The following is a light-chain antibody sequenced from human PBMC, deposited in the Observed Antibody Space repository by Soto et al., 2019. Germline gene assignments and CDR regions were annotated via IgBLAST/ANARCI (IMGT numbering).Light chain of an antibody. J-gene: IGKJ4*01. Sequence: DIQMSQSPSSVSASVGDRVTLTCRASQDISTSLAWYQQKPGKAPKLLIYAASHLQSGVPSRFSGSGSGTEFTLTISCLQPDDFASYYCQQAHTFPRAFGGGTKVEIK. CDR3: QQAHTFPRA. CDR2: AAS. CDR1: QDISTS. V-gene: IGKV1-12*01.